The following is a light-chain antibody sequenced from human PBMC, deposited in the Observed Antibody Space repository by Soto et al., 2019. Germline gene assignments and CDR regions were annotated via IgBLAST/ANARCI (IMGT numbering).Light chain of an antibody. CDR2: DVT. J-gene: IGLJ2*01. Sequence: QSVLTQPPSASGSPGQSVTISCTGTSSDVGFYNYVSWYQQHPGKAPKLLIYDVTKRPSGVPDRFSGSKSGNTASLTVSGRQAEDEALYYCTSYAGSDNLGVFGGGTK. V-gene: IGLV2-8*01. CDR3: TSYAGSDNLGV. CDR1: SSDVGFYNY.